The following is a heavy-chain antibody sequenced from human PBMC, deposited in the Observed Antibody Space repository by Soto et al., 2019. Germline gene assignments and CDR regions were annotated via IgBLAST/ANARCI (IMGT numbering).Heavy chain of an antibody. CDR1: GFSLSTSGVG. V-gene: IGHV2-5*01. CDR2: IYWNDDK. J-gene: IGHJ6*02. CDR3: AHAYYYDSSGYHPYYGMDV. Sequence: SGPTLVNPTQTLTLTCTFSGFSLSTSGVGVGWIRQPPGKALEWLALIYWNDDKRYSPSLKSRLTITKDTSKNQVVLTMTNMDPVDTATYYCAHAYYYDSSGYHPYYGMDVWGQGTTVTVSS. D-gene: IGHD3-22*01.